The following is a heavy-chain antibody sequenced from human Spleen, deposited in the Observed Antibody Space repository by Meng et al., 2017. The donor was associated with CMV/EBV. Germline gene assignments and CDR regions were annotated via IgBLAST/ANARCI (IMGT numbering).Heavy chain of an antibody. J-gene: IGHJ4*02. D-gene: IGHD3-10*01. V-gene: IGHV3-7*03. CDR3: ARDPYGGTLY. Sequence: GESLKISCAASGFTFSDFAMSWVRQAPGKGLEWVANIKQDGSEKYYVDSVKGQFTISRDNAKNSLYLQMNSLRAEDTAVYYCARDPYGGTLYWGQGAQVTVSS. CDR1: GFTFSDFA. CDR2: IKQDGSEK.